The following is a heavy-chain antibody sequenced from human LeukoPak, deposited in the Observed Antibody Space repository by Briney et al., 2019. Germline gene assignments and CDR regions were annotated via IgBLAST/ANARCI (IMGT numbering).Heavy chain of an antibody. J-gene: IGHJ3*02. D-gene: IGHD5-12*01. V-gene: IGHV3-21*01. Sequence: PGGSLRLSCAASGFTLSSHSMNWVRQAPGKGLEWVSSISSSSSYIYYADSVKGRFTISRDNAKNSLYLQMNSLRAEDTAVYYCARVGGYDLADAFDIWGQGTMVTVSS. CDR3: ARVGGYDLADAFDI. CDR1: GFTLSSHS. CDR2: ISSSSSYI.